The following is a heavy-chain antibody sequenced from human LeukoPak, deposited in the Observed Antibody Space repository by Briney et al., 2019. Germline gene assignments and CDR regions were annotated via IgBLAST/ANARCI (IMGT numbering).Heavy chain of an antibody. CDR3: ARGGNRFGGFYFDY. Sequence: SQTLSVTCTVSADSLTSGGHYWAWIRPFPGKGLESIGFIHHSGRSRHNPSLKDRVAISVDTSRKQFALKLSSVTAADTAMYYCARGGNRFGGFYFDYWGQGIQVIVSS. D-gene: IGHD3-10*01. CDR1: ADSLTSGGHY. CDR2: IHHSGRS. J-gene: IGHJ4*02. V-gene: IGHV4-31*03.